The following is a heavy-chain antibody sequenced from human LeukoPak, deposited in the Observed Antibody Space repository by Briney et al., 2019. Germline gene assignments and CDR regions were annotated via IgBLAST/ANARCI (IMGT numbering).Heavy chain of an antibody. CDR2: IYYSVST. V-gene: IGHV4-59*01. CDR3: ARFGIGAAGTTAFDY. CDR1: GGSISSYY. Sequence: SETLSLTCTVSGGSISSYYWSWIRQPPGQGLEWIGFIYYSVSTNTNPSPKSRVTISVDTSKNQFSLKLSSVTAADSAVYYCARFGIGAAGTTAFDYWGQGTLVTVSS. J-gene: IGHJ4*02. D-gene: IGHD6-13*01.